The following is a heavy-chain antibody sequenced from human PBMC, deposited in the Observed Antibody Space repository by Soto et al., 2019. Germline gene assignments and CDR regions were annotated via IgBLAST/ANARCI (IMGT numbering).Heavy chain of an antibody. J-gene: IGHJ5*02. CDR2: ISGSGGTT. CDR1: GFTFSSYA. Sequence: PGGSLRLSCTGSGFTFSSYAMNWVRQAPGKGLECVSTISGSGGTTYYADSVKGRFTISRDNSKNTLYLQVNSLRAEDTAVYYCALTYYSYGLSWFDPWGQGTLVTVSS. D-gene: IGHD5-18*01. CDR3: ALTYYSYGLSWFDP. V-gene: IGHV3-23*01.